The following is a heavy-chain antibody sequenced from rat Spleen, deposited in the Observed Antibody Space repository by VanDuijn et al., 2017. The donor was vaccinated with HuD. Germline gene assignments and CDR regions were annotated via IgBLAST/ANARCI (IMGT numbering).Heavy chain of an antibody. V-gene: IGHV3-3*01. CDR3: ARSPYYYGGHR. Sequence: EVQLQESGPGLVKPSQSLSLTCSVTGYSIISSYRWNWIRKFPGNKLEWMGYVNNAGSTNYNPSLKSRISITRDTSKNQFFLQVHSVTTEDTATYYCARSPYYYGGHRWGQGVMVTVSS. J-gene: IGHJ2*01. CDR2: VNNAGST. D-gene: IGHD1-12*02. CDR1: GYSIISSYR.